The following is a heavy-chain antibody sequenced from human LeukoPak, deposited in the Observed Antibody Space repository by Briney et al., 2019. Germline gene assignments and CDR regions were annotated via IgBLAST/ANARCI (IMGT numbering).Heavy chain of an antibody. CDR2: ISWNSGSI. V-gene: IGHV3-9*01. CDR1: GFTFDDYA. D-gene: IGHD2-15*01. Sequence: GRSLRLSYAASGFTFDDYAMHWVRQAPGKGLEWVSGISWNSGSIGYADSVKGRFTISRDNAKNSLYLQMNSLRAEDTALYYCAKDMGACSGGSCYSAQAYGMDVWGQGTTVTVSS. J-gene: IGHJ6*02. CDR3: AKDMGACSGGSCYSAQAYGMDV.